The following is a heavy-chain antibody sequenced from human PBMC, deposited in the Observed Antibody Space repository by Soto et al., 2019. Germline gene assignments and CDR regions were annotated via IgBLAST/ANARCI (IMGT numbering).Heavy chain of an antibody. CDR2: INPNSGGT. D-gene: IGHD6-13*01. Sequence: QVQLVQSGAEVKKPGASVKVSCKASGYTFTGYYMHWVRQAPGQGLEWMGWINPNSGGTNYAQKFQGWVTMTRDTYMRAAYMELSTLRSDDAAEYYSARCDTSSLDHWGQGTLVTVSS. CDR1: GYTFTGYY. V-gene: IGHV1-2*04. J-gene: IGHJ4*02. CDR3: ARCDTSSLDH.